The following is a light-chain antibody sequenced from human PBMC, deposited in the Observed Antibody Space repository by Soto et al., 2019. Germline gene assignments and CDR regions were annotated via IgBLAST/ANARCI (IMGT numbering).Light chain of an antibody. CDR2: AAS. CDR1: QSMGSY. J-gene: IGKJ4*01. CDR3: LQSYSTPLS. Sequence: DIQMTQSPSSLSASVGDGVTITCRASQSMGSYLNWYQQKPGKAPKLLIYAASSLESGVPSRFSGSGSGTDFTLTISSLQPEDFATYCCLQSYSTPLSFGGATKVEIK. V-gene: IGKV1-39*01.